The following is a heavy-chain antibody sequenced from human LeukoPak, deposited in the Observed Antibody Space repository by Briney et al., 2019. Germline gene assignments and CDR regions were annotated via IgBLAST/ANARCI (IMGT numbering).Heavy chain of an antibody. J-gene: IGHJ4*02. CDR2: IFYSGTT. V-gene: IGHV4-59*11. Sequence: SETQSLTCTVSNDSISPLYWGWIRQPPGKGLEFIGYIFYSGTTNFNPSLKSRVTLSVDTSKNQFSLRLNSVTAADTAVYYCARGGSAAKYYFDSWGQGTLVTVSS. CDR1: NDSISPLY. D-gene: IGHD6-13*01. CDR3: ARGGSAAKYYFDS.